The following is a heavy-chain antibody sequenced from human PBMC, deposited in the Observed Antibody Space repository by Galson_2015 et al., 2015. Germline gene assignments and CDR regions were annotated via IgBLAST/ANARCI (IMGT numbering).Heavy chain of an antibody. CDR2: ISWNSGSI. V-gene: IGHV3-9*01. CDR1: GFTFDDYA. CDR3: AQANYGDYFYY. D-gene: IGHD4-17*01. Sequence: SLRLSCAASGFTFDDYAMHWVRQAPGKGLEWVSGISWNSGSIGYADSVKGRFTISRDNAKNSLYLQMNSLRAEDTALYYCAQANYGDYFYYWGQGTLVTVSS. J-gene: IGHJ4*02.